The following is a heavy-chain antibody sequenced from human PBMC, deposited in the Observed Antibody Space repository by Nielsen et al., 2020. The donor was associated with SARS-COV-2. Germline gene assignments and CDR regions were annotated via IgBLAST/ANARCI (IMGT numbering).Heavy chain of an antibody. D-gene: IGHD6-13*01. CDR3: AKDLWPAAAVFDY. J-gene: IGHJ4*02. CDR1: GFTFDDYA. V-gene: IGHV3-9*01. Sequence: GGSLRLSCAASGFTFDDYAMHWVRQAPGKGLEWVSGISWNSGSIGYADSVKGRFTISRDNAKNSLYLQMNSLRAEDTALYYCAKDLWPAAAVFDYWGQGTLVTVS. CDR2: ISWNSGSI.